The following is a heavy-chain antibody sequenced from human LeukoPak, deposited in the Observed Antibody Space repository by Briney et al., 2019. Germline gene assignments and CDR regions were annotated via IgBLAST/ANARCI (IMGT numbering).Heavy chain of an antibody. V-gene: IGHV3-23*01. Sequence: PGGSLRLSCAASGFTFSGSGMSWVRQAPGKGLEWISSSGDSDGSTYYADSLKGRFTISRDNPKNTLYLQMNNLRAEDTAVYYCAKGGCRGTCNPLAYWGQGALVTVSS. D-gene: IGHD2-15*01. CDR3: AKGGCRGTCNPLAY. CDR1: GFTFSGSG. J-gene: IGHJ4*02. CDR2: SGDSDGST.